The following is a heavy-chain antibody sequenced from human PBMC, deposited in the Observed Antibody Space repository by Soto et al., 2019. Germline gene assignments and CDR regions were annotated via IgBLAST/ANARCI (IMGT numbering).Heavy chain of an antibody. V-gene: IGHV3-23*01. Sequence: GGSLRLSCAASGFSFAGYAVAWVRQAPGKGLEWVSTVSGGGGSTYYADSVKGRFTISRDNSGNTVYLQMNSLNAGDTALYYCAKTESFNGYYNAFDSWGQGTRVTVSS. J-gene: IGHJ4*02. CDR2: VSGGGGST. CDR3: AKTESFNGYYNAFDS. CDR1: GFSFAGYA. D-gene: IGHD3-9*01.